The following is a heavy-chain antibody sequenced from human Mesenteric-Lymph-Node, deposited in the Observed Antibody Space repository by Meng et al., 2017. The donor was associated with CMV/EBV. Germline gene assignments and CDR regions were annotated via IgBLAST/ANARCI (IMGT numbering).Heavy chain of an antibody. D-gene: IGHD3-22*01. V-gene: IGHV3-33*01. Sequence: SGFTFSSYGMHWVRQAPGKGLEWVAVIWYDGSNKYYADSVKGRFSISRDDSKNTVYLQMNSLRAEDTAVYYCARDNDGSSHYSQFDYWGQGTLVTVSS. CDR1: GFTFSSYG. CDR2: IWYDGSNK. CDR3: ARDNDGSSHYSQFDY. J-gene: IGHJ4*02.